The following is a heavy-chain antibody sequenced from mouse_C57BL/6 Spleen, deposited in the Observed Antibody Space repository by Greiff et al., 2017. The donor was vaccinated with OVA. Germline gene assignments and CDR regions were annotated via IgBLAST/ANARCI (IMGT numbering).Heavy chain of an antibody. D-gene: IGHD2-4*01. V-gene: IGHV1-64*01. J-gene: IGHJ3*01. CDR2: IHPNSGST. CDR1: GYTFTSYW. Sequence: VQLQQSGAELVKPGASVKLSCKASGYTFTSYWMHWVKQRPGQGLEWIGMIHPNSGSTNYNEKFKSKATLTVDKSSSTAYMQLSSLTSEDSAVYYCARGYYDYELAYWGQGTLVTVSA. CDR3: ARGYYDYELAY.